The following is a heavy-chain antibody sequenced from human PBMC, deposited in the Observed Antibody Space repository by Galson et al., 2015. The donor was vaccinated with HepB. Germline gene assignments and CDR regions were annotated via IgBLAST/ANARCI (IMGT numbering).Heavy chain of an antibody. Sequence: SLRLSCAASGFTFSGSAMHWVRQASGKGLEWVGRIRSKANSYATAYAASVKGRFTISRDDSKNTAYLQMNSLKTEDTAVYYCTRHRYCSSTSCYGARSPQAPYYYYYYMDVWGKGTTVTVSS. J-gene: IGHJ6*03. CDR1: GFTFSGSA. CDR3: TRHRYCSSTSCYGARSPQAPYYYYYYMDV. CDR2: IRSKANSYAT. V-gene: IGHV3-73*01. D-gene: IGHD2-2*01.